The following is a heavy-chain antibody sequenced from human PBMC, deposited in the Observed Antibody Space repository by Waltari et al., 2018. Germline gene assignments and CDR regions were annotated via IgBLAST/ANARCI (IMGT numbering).Heavy chain of an antibody. D-gene: IGHD3-22*01. Sequence: GLVQPGGSLRLSCAASGFTFSSYEMNWVRQAPGKGLEWVSYISSSGSTIYYADSVKGRFTISRDNAKNSLYLQMNSLRAEDTAVYYCASHYYDSSGYYFDYWGQGTLVTVSS. V-gene: IGHV3-48*03. CDR2: ISSSGSTI. CDR1: GFTFSSYE. J-gene: IGHJ4*02. CDR3: ASHYYDSSGYYFDY.